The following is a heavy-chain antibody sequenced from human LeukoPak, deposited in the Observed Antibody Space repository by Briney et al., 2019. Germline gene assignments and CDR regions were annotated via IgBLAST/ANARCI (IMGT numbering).Heavy chain of an antibody. D-gene: IGHD2-2*01. CDR1: GDSISSYY. J-gene: IGHJ4*02. CDR3: ARRGQLPAD. CDR2: IYYNGGT. Sequence: SETLSLTCTVSGDSISSYYWSWIRQPPGKGLEWIGYIYYNGGTNYNPSLKSRVTISVDTSKNQCSLKLGSVTAADTAVYYCARRGQLPADWGQGTLVTVSS. V-gene: IGHV4-59*01.